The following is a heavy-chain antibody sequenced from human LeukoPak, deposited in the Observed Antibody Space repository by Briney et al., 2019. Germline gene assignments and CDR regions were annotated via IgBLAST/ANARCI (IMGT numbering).Heavy chain of an antibody. Sequence: ASVKVSCKASGGTFSSCAISWVRQAPGQGLEWMGGIIPIFGTANYAQKFQGRVTITTDESTSTAYMELSSLRSEDTAVYYCARGSGVSSSGWPRPFDFWGQGTLVTVSS. V-gene: IGHV1-69*05. CDR1: GGTFSSCA. CDR3: ARGSGVSSSGWPRPFDF. CDR2: IIPIFGTA. D-gene: IGHD6-19*01. J-gene: IGHJ4*02.